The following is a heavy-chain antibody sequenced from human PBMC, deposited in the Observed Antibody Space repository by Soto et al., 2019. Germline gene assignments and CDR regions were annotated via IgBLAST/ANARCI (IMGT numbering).Heavy chain of an antibody. J-gene: IGHJ1*01. CDR3: ARRGGSGWTHQRGAEYFQH. D-gene: IGHD6-19*01. Sequence: ASVKVSCKASGYTFTSYAMHWVRQAPGQRLEWMGWINAGNGNTKYSQKFQGRVTITRDTSASTAYMELSSLRSEDTAVYYCARRGGSGWTHQRGAEYFQHWGQGTLVTV. CDR1: GYTFTSYA. V-gene: IGHV1-3*01. CDR2: INAGNGNT.